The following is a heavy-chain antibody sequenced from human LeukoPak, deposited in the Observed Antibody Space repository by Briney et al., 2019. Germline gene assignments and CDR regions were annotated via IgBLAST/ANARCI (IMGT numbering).Heavy chain of an antibody. J-gene: IGHJ6*02. CDR3: ARALWSGPVYYGMDV. D-gene: IGHD3-10*01. CDR1: GFIFSNAW. CDR2: ISSSSSYI. V-gene: IGHV3-21*01. Sequence: GGSLRLSCAASGFIFSNAWMSWVRQAPGKGLEWVSSISSSSSYIYYADSVKGRFTISRDNAKNSLYLQMNSLRAEDTAVYYCARALWSGPVYYGMDVWGQGTTVTVSS.